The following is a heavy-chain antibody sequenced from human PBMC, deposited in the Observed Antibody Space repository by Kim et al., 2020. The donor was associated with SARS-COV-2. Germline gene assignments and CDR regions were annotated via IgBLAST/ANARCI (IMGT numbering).Heavy chain of an antibody. J-gene: IGHJ4*02. CDR2: IKSKTDGRTT. D-gene: IGHD3-10*01. Sequence: GGSLRLSCAASGFSFNNAWMSWVRQAPGKGLEWVGRIKSKTDGRTTDYAAPVKGRFTISRDDSKNTLYLQMHGLTTEDTAEYYCTTVNGYYDSGSYYRGNDYWGQGTLVTVSS. CDR3: TTVNGYYDSGSYYRGNDY. CDR1: GFSFNNAW. V-gene: IGHV3-15*01.